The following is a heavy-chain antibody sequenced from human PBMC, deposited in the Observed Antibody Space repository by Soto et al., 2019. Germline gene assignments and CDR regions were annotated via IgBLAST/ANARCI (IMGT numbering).Heavy chain of an antibody. J-gene: IGHJ6*02. CDR1: GYTFTSYG. V-gene: IGHV1-18*04. D-gene: IGHD3-3*01. CDR3: ARANYDFWSGYYNYYYYGMDV. CDR2: ISAYNGNT. Sequence: AASVKVSCKASGYTFTSYGISWVRQAPGQGLEWMGWISAYNGNTNYAQKLQGRVTMTTDTSTSTAYMELRSLRSDDTAVYYCARANYDFWSGYYNYYYYGMDVWGQGTTVTVSS.